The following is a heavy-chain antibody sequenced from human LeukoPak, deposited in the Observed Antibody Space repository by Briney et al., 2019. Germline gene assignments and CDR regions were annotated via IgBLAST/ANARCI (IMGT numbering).Heavy chain of an antibody. D-gene: IGHD3-10*01. CDR1: GYTFTGYY. Sequence: ASVKVSCKASGYTFTGYYMHWVRQAPGQGLEWMGWINPNSGGTNFAQKFQGWVTMTRDTSISTAYMELSRLRSDDTAVYYCARGTPYGSGSWSDYWGQGTLVTVSS. CDR3: ARGTPYGSGSWSDY. V-gene: IGHV1-2*04. J-gene: IGHJ4*02. CDR2: INPNSGGT.